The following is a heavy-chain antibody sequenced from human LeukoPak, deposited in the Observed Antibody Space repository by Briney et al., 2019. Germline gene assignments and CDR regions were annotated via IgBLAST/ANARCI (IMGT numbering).Heavy chain of an antibody. D-gene: IGHD3-3*01. CDR3: AKDVYDFWSGQGYFQH. CDR1: GFTFSSYD. V-gene: IGHV3-23*01. CDR2: ISGSGGST. Sequence: GGSLRLSCAASGFTFSSYDMSWVRQAPGKGLEWVSAISGSGGSTYYADSVKGRFTISRDNSKNTLYLQMNSLRAEDTAVYYCAKDVYDFWSGQGYFQHWGQGTLVTVSS. J-gene: IGHJ1*01.